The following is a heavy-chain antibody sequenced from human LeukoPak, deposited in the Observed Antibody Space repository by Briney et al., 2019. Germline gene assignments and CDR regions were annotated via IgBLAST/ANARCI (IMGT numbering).Heavy chain of an antibody. J-gene: IGHJ4*02. V-gene: IGHV4-39*07. CDR3: ARFADVRVAGTGDFDY. CDR2: IYYSGST. CDR1: GGSISSSSYY. Sequence: SETLSLTCTVSGGSISSSSYYWGWIRQPPGKGLEWIGSIYYSGSTYYNPSLKSRVTISVDTSKNQFSLKLSSVTAADTAVYYCARFADVRVAGTGDFDYWGQGTLVTVSS. D-gene: IGHD6-19*01.